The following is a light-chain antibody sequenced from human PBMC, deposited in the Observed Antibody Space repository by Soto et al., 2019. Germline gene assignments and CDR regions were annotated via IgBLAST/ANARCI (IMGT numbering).Light chain of an antibody. CDR1: QGINSF. Sequence: DIQLTQSPSSLSASIGDRVTITCRASQGINSFLAWYQQKPGKVPKLLIYAASTLQSGVPSRFRGSGSGTDFTLTISSLLPEDAATYYCQKYNSAPRTFGQGTKVDIK. J-gene: IGKJ1*01. CDR3: QKYNSAPRT. CDR2: AAS. V-gene: IGKV1-27*01.